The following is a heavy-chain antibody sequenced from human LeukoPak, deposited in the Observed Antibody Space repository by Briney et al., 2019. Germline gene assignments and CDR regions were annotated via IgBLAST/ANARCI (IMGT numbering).Heavy chain of an antibody. D-gene: IGHD2-2*02. CDR2: IYYSGST. CDR1: GGSIRSSSYY. J-gene: IGHJ4*02. V-gene: IGHV4-39*01. CDR3: ARHPPGYCSSTSCYTGMGNFDY. Sequence: SETLCLTCTVSGGSIRSSSYYWGWIRQPPGKGLEWIGSIYYSGSTYYNPSLKSRVTISVDTSKNQFSLKLSSVTAADTAVYYCARHPPGYCSSTSCYTGMGNFDYWGQGTLVTVSS.